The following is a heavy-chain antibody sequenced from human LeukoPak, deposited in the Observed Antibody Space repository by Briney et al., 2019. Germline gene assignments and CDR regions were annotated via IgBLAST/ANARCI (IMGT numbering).Heavy chain of an antibody. D-gene: IGHD5-18*01. V-gene: IGHV4-39*07. CDR3: ARDPVGYSYGFTFDY. J-gene: IGHJ4*02. CDR1: GGSISSSSYY. Sequence: SETLSLTCAVSGGSISSSSYYWGWIRQPPGKRLEWTGGISYSGSTYYNPSLKSRVTISVDTSKNQFSLKLSSVTAADTAVYYCARDPVGYSYGFTFDYWGQGTLVTVSS. CDR2: ISYSGST.